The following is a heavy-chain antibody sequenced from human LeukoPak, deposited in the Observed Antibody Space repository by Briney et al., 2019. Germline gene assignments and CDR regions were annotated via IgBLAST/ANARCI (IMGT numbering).Heavy chain of an antibody. D-gene: IGHD5-24*01. CDR2: ILSNGDT. V-gene: IGHV3-53*01. CDR1: EFTVSRNY. CDR3: TRDQMNY. J-gene: IGHJ4*02. Sequence: GGSLRLSCTASEFTVSRNYMLCVREAPGKGLECGSLILSNGDTQYADSVKGRFTISRATSKNTVSLQMNSLRFEDTAMDYSTRDQMNYWGQGTLVSVFS.